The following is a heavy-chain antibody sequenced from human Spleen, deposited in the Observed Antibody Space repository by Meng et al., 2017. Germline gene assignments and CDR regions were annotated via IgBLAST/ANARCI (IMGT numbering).Heavy chain of an antibody. V-gene: IGHV4-34*01. CDR3: ARETSPSDQGWFDP. CDR1: GGSFSGYS. J-gene: IGHJ5*02. CDR2: INYSGSN. Sequence: QVQRQAWGPGMLKPSETLTLTCAVYGGSFSGYSWSLIRQPPGMGLEWIGEINYSGSNNYNPSLKSRVTISVDTSVNQFSLKLSSVTAADTAVYYCARETSPSDQGWFDPWGQGTLVTVSS.